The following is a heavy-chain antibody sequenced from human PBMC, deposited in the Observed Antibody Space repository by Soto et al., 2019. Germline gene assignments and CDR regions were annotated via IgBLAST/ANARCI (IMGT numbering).Heavy chain of an antibody. CDR2: IYRTGTT. V-gene: IGHV3-53*01. CDR3: ARGGNYYDSSGHYYAPYYFDY. CDR1: GFTVSSSY. D-gene: IGHD3-22*01. Sequence: GGSLRLSCAASGFTVSSSYMSWVRQAPGKGLEWVSVIYRTGTTYYADSVKGRFTISRDNSKNTLYLQMNSLRAEDTAVYYCARGGNYYDSSGHYYAPYYFDYRGQGTLVTVSS. J-gene: IGHJ4*02.